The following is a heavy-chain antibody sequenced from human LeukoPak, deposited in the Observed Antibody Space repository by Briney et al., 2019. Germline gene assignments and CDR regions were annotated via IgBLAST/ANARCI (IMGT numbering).Heavy chain of an antibody. CDR1: GFTFGDYV. Sequence: PGRSLRLSCTASGFTFGDYVMSWIRQAPGKGLEWVSYISSSGSTIYYADSVKGRFTISRDNAKNSLYLQMNSLRAEDTAVYYCARGTYDFWSGYSTENDYWGQGTLVTVSS. J-gene: IGHJ4*02. D-gene: IGHD3-3*01. CDR3: ARGTYDFWSGYSTENDY. CDR2: ISSSGSTI. V-gene: IGHV3-11*04.